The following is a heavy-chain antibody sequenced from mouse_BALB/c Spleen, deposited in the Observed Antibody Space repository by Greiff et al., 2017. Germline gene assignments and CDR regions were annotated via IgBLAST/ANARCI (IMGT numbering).Heavy chain of an antibody. V-gene: IGHV14-1*02. CDR1: GFNIKDYY. J-gene: IGHJ3*01. CDR2: IDPENGNT. Sequence: VQLKESGAELVRPGALVKLSCKASGFNIKDYYMHWVKQRPEQGLEWIGWIDPENGNTIYDPKFQGKARITADTSSNTAYLQLSSLTSEDTAVYYCARGKPFAYWGQGTLVTVSA. CDR3: ARGKPFAY.